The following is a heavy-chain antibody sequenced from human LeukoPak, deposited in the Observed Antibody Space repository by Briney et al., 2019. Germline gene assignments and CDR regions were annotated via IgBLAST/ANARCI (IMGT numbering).Heavy chain of an antibody. Sequence: PGGPLRLPCVAPEFTFSSNRRSWVRQAPGRGLEWAANIKQDGRELYYVDSVRGRFTISRDNAKKSLYLQMTSLRAEDTAVYYCARSYSRFDYWGQGTLVTVSS. D-gene: IGHD6-13*01. J-gene: IGHJ4*02. CDR1: EFTFSSNR. V-gene: IGHV3-7*01. CDR3: ARSYSRFDY. CDR2: IKQDGREL.